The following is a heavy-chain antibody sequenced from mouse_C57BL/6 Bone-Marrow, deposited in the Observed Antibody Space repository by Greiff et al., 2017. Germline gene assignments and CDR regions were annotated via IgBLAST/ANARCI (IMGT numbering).Heavy chain of an antibody. CDR3: ARLDYYDYAVDY. V-gene: IGHV5-15*01. CDR2: ISNLAYST. Sequence: EVKLMESGGGLVQPGGSLKLSCAASGFTFSDYGMAWVRQAPRKGPEWVAFISNLAYSTYYADTVTGRFTIPRENAKNTLYLEMSSLRSEDTAMYYCARLDYYDYAVDYGGKGTTVTVSS. CDR1: GFTFSDYG. J-gene: IGHJ4*01. D-gene: IGHD1-1*01.